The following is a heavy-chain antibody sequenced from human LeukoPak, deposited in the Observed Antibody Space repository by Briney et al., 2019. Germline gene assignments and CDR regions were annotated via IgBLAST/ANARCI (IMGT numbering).Heavy chain of an antibody. Sequence: SETLSLTCAVYDGSFSNYYWSWIRQPPGKGLEWIGEINHSGRTNYNPSLKSRVTVSVDMSKNQFSLKLSSVTAADTAVYYCASFSITMISQGIDYWGQGTLVTVSS. J-gene: IGHJ4*02. CDR1: DGSFSNYY. CDR3: ASFSITMISQGIDY. V-gene: IGHV4-34*01. CDR2: INHSGRT. D-gene: IGHD3-22*01.